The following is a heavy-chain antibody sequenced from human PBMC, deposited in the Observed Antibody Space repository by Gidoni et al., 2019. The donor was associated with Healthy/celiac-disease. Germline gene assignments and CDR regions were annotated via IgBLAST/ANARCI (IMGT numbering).Heavy chain of an antibody. CDR3: AKDPRRITIFGVVTHYGMDV. D-gene: IGHD3-3*01. J-gene: IGHJ6*02. CDR1: GFTFSSYG. Sequence: QVQLVESGGGVVQPGRSLRLSCAASGFTFSSYGMHWVRQAPGKGLEWVAVISYDGSNKYYADSVKGRFTISRDNSKNTLYLQMNSLRAEDTAVYYCAKDPRRITIFGVVTHYGMDVWGQGTTVTVSS. CDR2: ISYDGSNK. V-gene: IGHV3-30*18.